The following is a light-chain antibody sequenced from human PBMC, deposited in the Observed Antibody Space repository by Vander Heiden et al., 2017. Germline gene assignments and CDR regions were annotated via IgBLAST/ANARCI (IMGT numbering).Light chain of an antibody. Sequence: QSALTQPASVSGSPGQSITIPCPGTSSDVGGYHYVSWYQQHPGKAPKLMIYEVSSRPSGVSNRFSGSKSGSTASLTISGLQAEDEADYYCSSYTSSSTPWVFGTGTKVTVL. J-gene: IGLJ1*01. CDR3: SSYTSSSTPWV. CDR2: EVS. CDR1: SSDVGGYHY. V-gene: IGLV2-14*01.